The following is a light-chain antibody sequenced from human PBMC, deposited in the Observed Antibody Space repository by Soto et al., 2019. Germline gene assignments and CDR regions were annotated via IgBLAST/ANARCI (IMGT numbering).Light chain of an antibody. V-gene: IGKV3-15*01. CDR3: QQYNDWPRT. Sequence: EIVMSQSPATLSVSPGDRATLSCRASQSVSSSLAWYQQNPGQAPRLLIYGASTRATGIPARFSGSGSGTEFTLTITSLQSEDFVVYYCQQYNDWPRTFGQGTKVEIK. CDR1: QSVSSS. J-gene: IGKJ1*01. CDR2: GAS.